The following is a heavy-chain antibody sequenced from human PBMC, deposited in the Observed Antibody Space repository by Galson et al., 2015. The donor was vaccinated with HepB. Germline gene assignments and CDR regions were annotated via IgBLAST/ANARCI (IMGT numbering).Heavy chain of an antibody. D-gene: IGHD6-6*01. CDR1: GFTFSSYG. CDR3: AALSDSSSSKPHDY. Sequence: SLRLSCAASGFTFSSYGTHWVRQAPGKGLEWVAVISYDGSNKYYADSVKGRFTISRDNSKNTLYLQMNSLRAEDTAVYYCAALSDSSSSKPHDYWGQGTLVTVSS. V-gene: IGHV3-30*03. CDR2: ISYDGSNK. J-gene: IGHJ4*02.